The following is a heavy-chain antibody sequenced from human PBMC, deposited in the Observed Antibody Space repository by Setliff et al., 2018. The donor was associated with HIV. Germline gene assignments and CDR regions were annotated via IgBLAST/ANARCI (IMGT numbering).Heavy chain of an antibody. CDR2: IYSGGST. J-gene: IGHJ6*03. CDR3: ARDQWGYSYGYYYYYYMDV. D-gene: IGHD5-18*01. V-gene: IGHV3-66*02. Sequence: PGGSLRLSCEASGFPFSAYAFSWVRQAPGKGLEWVSVIYSGGSTYYADSVKGRFTISRDNSKNTLYLQMNSLRAEDTAVYYCARDQWGYSYGYYYYYYMDVRGKGTTVTVSS. CDR1: GFPFSAYA.